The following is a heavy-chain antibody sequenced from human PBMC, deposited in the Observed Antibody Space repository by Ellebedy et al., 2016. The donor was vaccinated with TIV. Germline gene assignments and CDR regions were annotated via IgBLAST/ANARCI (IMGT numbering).Heavy chain of an antibody. CDR1: GYTFTSYA. CDR3: ARGDYDILTGYYILCWFDP. J-gene: IGHJ5*02. CDR2: INTNTGNP. Sequence: AASVKVSCKASGYTFTSYAMNWVRQAPGQGLEWMGWINTNTGNPTYAQGFTGRFVFSLDTSVSTAYLQICSLKAEDTAVYYCARGDYDILTGYYILCWFDPWGQGTLVTVSS. V-gene: IGHV7-4-1*01. D-gene: IGHD3-9*01.